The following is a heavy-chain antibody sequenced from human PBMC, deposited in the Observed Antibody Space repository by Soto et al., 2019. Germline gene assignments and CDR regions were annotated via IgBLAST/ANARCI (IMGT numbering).Heavy chain of an antibody. CDR3: VKAVSGMGFYYGMDV. CDR1: GFTLSDHY. V-gene: IGHV3-23*01. J-gene: IGHJ6*02. Sequence: VGSLRLSCAGSGFTLSDHYIDWVRQAPGKGLEWVSAIRGRGGGTYYADSVKGRFTISRDNSKNTLYLQMSSLRAEDTAIYYCVKAVSGMGFYYGMDVWGQGTTVTVSS. CDR2: IRGRGGGT. D-gene: IGHD3-16*01.